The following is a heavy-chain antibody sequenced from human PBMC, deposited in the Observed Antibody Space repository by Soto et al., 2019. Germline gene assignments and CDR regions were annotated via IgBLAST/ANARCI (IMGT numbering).Heavy chain of an antibody. CDR1: GFTFSSYW. Sequence: EVQLVESGGGLVQPGGSQRLSCAASGFTFSSYWMSWVRQVPGKGLEWVANIKQDGNERYYVDSVKGRFTISRDNAKNSLYLQMNSLTAEDTAVYYCARVKSLAGEYWGQGTLVTVSS. V-gene: IGHV3-7*05. J-gene: IGHJ4*02. CDR2: IKQDGNER. CDR3: ARVKSLAGEY. D-gene: IGHD2-15*01.